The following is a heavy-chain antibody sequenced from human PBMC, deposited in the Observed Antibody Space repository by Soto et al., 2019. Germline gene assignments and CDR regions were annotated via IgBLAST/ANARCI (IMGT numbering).Heavy chain of an antibody. CDR1: AGSISSYY. V-gene: IGHV4-4*07. Sequence: SETLSLTCTVSAGSISSYYSSWIRQPAGKGLEWIGRIYTSGSTNYHPSLKSRVTRSVDTSKNQCCLKLSSVTAADTAVDYCAREESSGWREGWFDPWGQGTLVTVSS. CDR3: AREESSGWREGWFDP. J-gene: IGHJ5*02. CDR2: IYTSGST. D-gene: IGHD6-19*01.